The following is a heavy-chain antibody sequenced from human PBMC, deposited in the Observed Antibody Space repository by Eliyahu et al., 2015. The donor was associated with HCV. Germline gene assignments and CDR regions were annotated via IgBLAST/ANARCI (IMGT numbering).Heavy chain of an antibody. CDR2: ISWDGGST. V-gene: IGHV3-43*01. CDR1: GFTFDDYT. CDR3: AKDLTYYYGSGSHYYYGMDV. Sequence: EVQLVESGGVVVQPGGSLRLSCAASGFTFDDYTXXWVRQAPGKGLEWGSLISWDGGSTYYADSVKGRFTISRDNSKNSLYLQMNSLRTEDTALYYCAKDLTYYYGSGSHYYYGMDVWGQGTTVTVSS. D-gene: IGHD3-10*01. J-gene: IGHJ6*02.